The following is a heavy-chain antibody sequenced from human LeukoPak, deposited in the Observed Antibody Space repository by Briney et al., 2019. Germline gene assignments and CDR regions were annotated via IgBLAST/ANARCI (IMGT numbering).Heavy chain of an antibody. V-gene: IGHV1-18*01. D-gene: IGHD6-13*01. Sequence: GASVKVSCKASDYTFTSYGISWVRRAPGQGLEWMGWISAYNGNTNYAQKLQGRVTMTTDTSTSTAYMELRSLRSDDTAVYYCARDVAAAATYYYYGMDVWGQGTTVTVSS. CDR1: DYTFTSYG. CDR3: ARDVAAAATYYYYGMDV. CDR2: ISAYNGNT. J-gene: IGHJ6*02.